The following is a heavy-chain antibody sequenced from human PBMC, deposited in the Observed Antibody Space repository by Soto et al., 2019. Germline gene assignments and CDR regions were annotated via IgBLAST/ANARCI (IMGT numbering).Heavy chain of an antibody. J-gene: IGHJ6*02. CDR1: GGSISSDGYY. Sequence: QVQLQESGPGLVKPSQTLSLTCTVSGGSISSDGYYWSWIRQHPGKGLEWIGYIYYCGGTYYNPSLKSXXTXSEXTSKNQFSLKLSSVTAADTAVYYCARRSYHYGLDVWGQGTTVTVSS. D-gene: IGHD3-16*01. CDR3: ARRSYHYGLDV. CDR2: IYYCGGT. V-gene: IGHV4-31*03.